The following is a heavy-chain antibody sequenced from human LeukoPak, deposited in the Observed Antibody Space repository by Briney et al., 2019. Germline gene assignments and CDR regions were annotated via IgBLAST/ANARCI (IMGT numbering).Heavy chain of an antibody. D-gene: IGHD6-19*01. V-gene: IGHV1-2*02. CDR3: ARVGSGWYLEYFQH. J-gene: IGHJ1*01. CDR2: INPNSGGT. CDR1: GYTFTGYY. Sequence: ASVKVSCTASGYTFTGYYMHWVRQAPGQGLEWMGWINPNSGGTNYAQKFQGRVTMTRDTSISTAYMELSRLRSDDTAVYYCARVGSGWYLEYFQHWGQGTLVTVPS.